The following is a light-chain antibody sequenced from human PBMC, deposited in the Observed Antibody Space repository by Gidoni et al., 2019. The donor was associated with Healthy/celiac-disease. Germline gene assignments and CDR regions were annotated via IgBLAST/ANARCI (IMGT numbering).Light chain of an antibody. V-gene: IGLV1-51*01. CDR2: DNN. CDR1: SSNIGNNY. J-gene: IGLJ3*02. Sequence: QSVLTQPPSVSAAPGQKVTISRSGSSSNIGNNYVSWYQQLPGTAPKLLIYDNNKRPSGIPDRFSGSKSGTSATLGITGLQTGDEADYYCGTWDSSLSAPSRVFGGGTKLTVL. CDR3: GTWDSSLSAPSRV.